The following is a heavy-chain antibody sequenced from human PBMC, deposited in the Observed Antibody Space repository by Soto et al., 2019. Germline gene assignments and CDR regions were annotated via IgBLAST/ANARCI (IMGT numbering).Heavy chain of an antibody. Sequence: GESLKISCKGSGYSFTSYWIGWVRQMPGKGLEWMGIIYPGDSDTRYSPSFQGHVTISADKSISTAYLQWSSLKASDTAMYYCARHVFRRALDPPSQSYGMDVWGQGTTVTVSS. CDR1: GYSFTSYW. CDR2: IYPGDSDT. D-gene: IGHD3-3*01. J-gene: IGHJ6*02. CDR3: ARHVFRRALDPPSQSYGMDV. V-gene: IGHV5-51*01.